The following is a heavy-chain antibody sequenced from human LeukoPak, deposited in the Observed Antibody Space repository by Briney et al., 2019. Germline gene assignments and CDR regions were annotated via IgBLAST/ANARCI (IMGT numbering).Heavy chain of an antibody. J-gene: IGHJ3*02. V-gene: IGHV4-59*01. CDR1: GGSISSYY. D-gene: IGHD3-22*01. CDR3: ARGQGYDSSGYPI. Sequence: SETLSLTCTVSGGSISSYYWSWVRQPPGKGLEWIGYIFFSGNTNYSPSLKSRVTISIDTSKNQFSLKLSSVTAEDTAVYYCARGQGYDSSGYPIWGQGTMVTVSS. CDR2: IFFSGNT.